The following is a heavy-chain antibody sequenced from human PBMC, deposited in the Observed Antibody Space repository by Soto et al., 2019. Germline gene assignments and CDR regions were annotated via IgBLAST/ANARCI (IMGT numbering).Heavy chain of an antibody. D-gene: IGHD6-19*01. J-gene: IGHJ4*02. Sequence: QVHLVQSGAEVKKPGSSVKVSCKASGGSFSNYIFAWVRQAPGQGLEWMGGTIPMFATAQYAQKLQGRVTITADESTSTVYMDLTSLTSDDTAGYYLARGLFGQQWLVGFDTWGQGTLVTVSS. CDR3: ARGLFGQQWLVGFDT. CDR2: TIPMFATA. CDR1: GGSFSNYI. V-gene: IGHV1-69*01.